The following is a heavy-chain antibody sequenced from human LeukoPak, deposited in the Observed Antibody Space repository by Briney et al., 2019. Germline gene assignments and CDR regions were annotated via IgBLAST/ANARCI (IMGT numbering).Heavy chain of an antibody. CDR1: GGSIRSYY. D-gene: IGHD4-17*01. V-gene: IGHV4-59*01. CDR2: IYYSGST. J-gene: IGHJ4*02. Sequence: ASETLSLTCTVSGGSIRSYYWSWIRQPPGKGLEWIGYIYYSGSTNYNPSLKSRVTISVDTSKNQFSLKLSSVTAADTALYYCASARLTRVTEFDYWGQGTLVTVSS. CDR3: ASARLTRVTEFDY.